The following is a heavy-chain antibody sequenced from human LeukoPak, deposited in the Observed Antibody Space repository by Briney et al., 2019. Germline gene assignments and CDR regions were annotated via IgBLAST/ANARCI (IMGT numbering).Heavy chain of an antibody. Sequence: GGSLRLSCAASGFTFSSYGMSWVRQAPGKGLEWVSAISGSGGSTYYADSVKGRFTISRDNSKNTLYLQMNSLRAEDTAVYYCATETVLLWFGESERPKDYWGQGTLVTVSS. CDR2: ISGSGGST. CDR3: ATETVLLWFGESERPKDY. V-gene: IGHV3-23*01. D-gene: IGHD3-10*01. J-gene: IGHJ4*02. CDR1: GFTFSSYG.